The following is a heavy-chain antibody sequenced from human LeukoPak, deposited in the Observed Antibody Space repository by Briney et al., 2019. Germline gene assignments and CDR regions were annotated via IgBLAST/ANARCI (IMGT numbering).Heavy chain of an antibody. J-gene: IGHJ4*02. CDR1: GFTFDDYA. Sequence: GGSLRLSCATSGFTFDDYAMHWVRQGPGKGLEWVSVIYSGGSTYYADSVKGRFTISRDNSKNTLYLQMNSLRAEDTAVYYCARFGRGYYFDYWGQGTLVTVSS. D-gene: IGHD3/OR15-3a*01. CDR3: ARFGRGYYFDY. CDR2: IYSGGST. V-gene: IGHV3-53*01.